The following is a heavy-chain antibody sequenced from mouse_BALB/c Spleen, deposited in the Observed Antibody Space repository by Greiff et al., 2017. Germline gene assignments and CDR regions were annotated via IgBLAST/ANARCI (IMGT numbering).Heavy chain of an antibody. J-gene: IGHJ2*01. V-gene: IGHV5-17*02. Sequence: EVKLVESGGGLVQPGGSRKLSCAASGFTFSSFGMHWVRQAPEKGLEWVAYISSGSSTIYYADTVKGRFTISRDNPKNTLFLQMTSLRSEDTAMYYCASGGYDYWGQGTTLTVSS. CDR1: GFTFSSFG. CDR2: ISSGSSTI. CDR3: ASGGYDY. D-gene: IGHD1-1*02.